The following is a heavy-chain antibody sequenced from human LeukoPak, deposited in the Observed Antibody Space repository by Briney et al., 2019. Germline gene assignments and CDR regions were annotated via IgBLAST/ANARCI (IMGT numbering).Heavy chain of an antibody. CDR2: INHSGST. V-gene: IGHV4-34*01. CDR1: GGSFSGYY. J-gene: IGHJ4*02. Sequence: SETLSLTCAVYGGSFSGYYWSWIRQPPGKGLEWIGEINHSGSTNYNPSLKSRVTISVDTSKNQFSLKLSSVTAADTAVYYCARGAGLSVSDYWGQGTLVTVSS. CDR3: ARGAGLSVSDY. D-gene: IGHD3/OR15-3a*01.